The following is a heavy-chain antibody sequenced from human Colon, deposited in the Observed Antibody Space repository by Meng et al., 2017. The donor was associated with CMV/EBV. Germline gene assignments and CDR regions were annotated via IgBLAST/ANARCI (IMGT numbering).Heavy chain of an antibody. CDR1: GGSISSFY. J-gene: IGHJ6*02. D-gene: IGHD2-15*01. V-gene: IGHV4-59*01. CDR2: IHDSGNT. Sequence: SETLSLTCTVSGGSISSFYWSWIRQPPGKGLEWIGYIHDSGNTNHNPSLKSRVTISMDTSKKQFSLRLNSVTAADTAVYYCAREGRRGTSLPPYFHYYGVDVWGQGTTVTVSS. CDR3: AREGRRGTSLPPYFHYYGVDV.